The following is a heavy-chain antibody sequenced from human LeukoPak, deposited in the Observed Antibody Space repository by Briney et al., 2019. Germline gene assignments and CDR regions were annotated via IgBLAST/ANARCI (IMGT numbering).Heavy chain of an antibody. CDR3: ARDFIVVPAADDAFDI. J-gene: IGHJ3*02. Sequence: SETPSLTCTVSGGSISSYYWSWIRQPAGKGLEWIGRIYTSGSTNYNPSLKSRVTMLVDTSKNQFSLKLSSVTAADTAVYYCARDFIVVPAADDAFDIWGQGTMVTVSS. CDR1: GGSISSYY. V-gene: IGHV4-4*07. CDR2: IYTSGST. D-gene: IGHD2-2*01.